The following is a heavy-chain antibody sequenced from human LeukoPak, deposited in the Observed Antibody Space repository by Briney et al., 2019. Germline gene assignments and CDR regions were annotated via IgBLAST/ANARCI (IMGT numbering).Heavy chain of an antibody. Sequence: GGSLRLSCAASGFTFSSYAMHWVRQAPGKGLEWVAVISYDGSNKYYADSVKGRFTISRDNSKNTLYLQMNSLRAEDTAVYYCARETLTTVTTFNFDYWGQGTLVTVSS. D-gene: IGHD4-17*01. J-gene: IGHJ4*02. CDR1: GFTFSSYA. CDR3: ARETLTTVTTFNFDY. CDR2: ISYDGSNK. V-gene: IGHV3-30*04.